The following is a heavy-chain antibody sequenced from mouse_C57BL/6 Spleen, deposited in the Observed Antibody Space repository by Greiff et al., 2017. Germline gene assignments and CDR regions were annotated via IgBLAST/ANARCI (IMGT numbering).Heavy chain of an antibody. Sequence: QVQLKESGPGLVAPSQSLSITCTVSGFSLTSYGVHWVRQPPGKGLEWLVVIWSDGSTTYNSGLNSRLSTSKDNSKSQVFLKMNSLQTEDTAMYYCARRDYGGAMDDWGQGTSVTVSS. CDR3: ARRDYGGAMDD. J-gene: IGHJ4*01. V-gene: IGHV2-6*03. CDR1: GFSLTSYG. D-gene: IGHD2-4*01. CDR2: IWSDGST.